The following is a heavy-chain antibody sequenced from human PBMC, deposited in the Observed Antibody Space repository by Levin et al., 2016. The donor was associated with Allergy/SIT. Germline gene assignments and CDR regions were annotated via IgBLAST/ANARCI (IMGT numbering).Heavy chain of an antibody. Sequence: SVKVSCKASGGTFSSYAISWVRQAPGQGLEWMGGIIPIFGTANYAQKFQGRVTITADESTSTAYMELSSLRSEDTAVYYCARDQTEYYYDSSGYYGMDVWGQGTTVTVSS. CDR3: ARDQTEYYYDSSGYYGMDV. CDR2: IIPIFGTA. D-gene: IGHD3-22*01. V-gene: IGHV1-69*13. J-gene: IGHJ6*02. CDR1: GGTFSSYA.